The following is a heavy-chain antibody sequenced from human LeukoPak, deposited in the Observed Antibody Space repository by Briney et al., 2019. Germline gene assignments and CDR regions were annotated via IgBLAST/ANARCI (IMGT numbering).Heavy chain of an antibody. CDR2: IQYDGTNK. V-gene: IGHV3-30*02. J-gene: IGHJ6*03. Sequence: PGGSLRLSCAASGFTFRSYGMHWVRQAPGKGLEWVSFIQYDGTNKYYADSVKGRFTISRDNSKDTLYLQMNSLRAEDTAVYYCAKSATSDRVWFGELLVHYYYYYMDVWAKGPRSPSP. CDR1: GFTFRSYG. CDR3: AKSATSDRVWFGELLVHYYYYYMDV. D-gene: IGHD3-10*01.